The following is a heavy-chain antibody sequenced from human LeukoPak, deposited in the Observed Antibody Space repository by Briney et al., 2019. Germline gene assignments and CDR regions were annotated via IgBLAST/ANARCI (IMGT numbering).Heavy chain of an antibody. CDR1: GFTFDDYA. J-gene: IGHJ6*02. D-gene: IGHD3-3*02. CDR2: ISWIIVSI. Sequence: GGSLRLSCAASGFTFDDYAMDWVRQAPGKGLEWVSGISWIIVSIGYADSLKGRFPISRDNAKNSLYLQMNSLRAEDTALYYCAKDIASYYGMDVWGQGTTVTVSS. V-gene: IGHV3-9*01. CDR3: AKDIASYYGMDV.